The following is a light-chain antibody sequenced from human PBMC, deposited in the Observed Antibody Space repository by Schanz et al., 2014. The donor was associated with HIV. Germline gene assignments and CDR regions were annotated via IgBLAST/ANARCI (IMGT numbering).Light chain of an antibody. CDR2: NTY. V-gene: IGLV1-44*01. CDR1: SSNIRTNA. J-gene: IGLJ3*02. Sequence: QSVLTQPPSASGTPGQRVTISCSVSSSNIRTNAVHWYQQLPGTAPKLLIYNTYHRPSGVPDRFSGSTSGTSASLAISGLQSEDEADYYCATWDDSLKGWVFGGGTKLTVL. CDR3: ATWDDSLKGWV.